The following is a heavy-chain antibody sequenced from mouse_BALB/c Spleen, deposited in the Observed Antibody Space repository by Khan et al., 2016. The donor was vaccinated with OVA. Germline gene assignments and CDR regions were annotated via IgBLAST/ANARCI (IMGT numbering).Heavy chain of an antibody. D-gene: IGHD2-1*01. J-gene: IGHJ3*01. Sequence: QVQLQQSEAELVKPGASVKLSCKTSGYTFTNYWIQWIKQRPGQGLEWIGEIFPGTGTTSYNENFKGKATLTIDTSSTTAYMQLSSLNSEDSAVYFCARGYFGNYEFAYWGQGTLVTVSA. V-gene: IGHV1S132*01. CDR3: ARGYFGNYEFAY. CDR2: IFPGTGTT. CDR1: GYTFTNYW.